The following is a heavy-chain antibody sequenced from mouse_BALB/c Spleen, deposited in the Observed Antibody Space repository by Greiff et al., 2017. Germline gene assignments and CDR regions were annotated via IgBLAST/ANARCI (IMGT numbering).Heavy chain of an antibody. CDR2: INSNGGST. J-gene: IGHJ2*01. V-gene: IGHV5-6-3*01. Sequence: EVQRVESGGGLVQPGGSLKLSCAASGFTFSSYGMSWVRQTPDKRLELVATINSNGGSTYYPDSVKGRFTISRDNAKNTLYLQMSSLKSEDTAMYYCARDPITTAGDYFDYWGQGTTLTVSS. CDR1: GFTFSSYG. CDR3: ARDPITTAGDYFDY. D-gene: IGHD1-2*01.